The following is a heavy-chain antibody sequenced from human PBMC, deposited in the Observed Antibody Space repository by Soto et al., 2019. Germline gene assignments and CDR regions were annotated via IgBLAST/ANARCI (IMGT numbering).Heavy chain of an antibody. CDR3: ASHSSLRGYCISTSCYGYYYGMDV. V-gene: IGHV1-69*12. J-gene: IGHJ6*02. Sequence: QVQLVQSGAEVKKPGSSVKVSCKASGGTFSSYAISWVRQAPGQGLEWMGGIIPIFGTADYAQKFQGRVTITAAESTSTAYTELSSLRSEDTAVYYCASHSSLRGYCISTSCYGYYYGMDVWGQGTTVTVSS. CDR2: IIPIFGTA. CDR1: GGTFSSYA. D-gene: IGHD2-2*01.